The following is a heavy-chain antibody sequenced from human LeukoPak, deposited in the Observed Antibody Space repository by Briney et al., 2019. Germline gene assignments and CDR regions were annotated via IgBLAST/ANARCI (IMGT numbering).Heavy chain of an antibody. CDR1: GGSISSGDYY. CDR2: NYYSEST. D-gene: IGHD1-14*01. CDR3: ARNPYEKNAFDI. Sequence: SETLSLTCTVSGGSISSGDYYWSWIRQPPGKGLEWNGYNYYSESTYYNPSLKSRVIISVDTSKNQFSLKLSSVPAAGTAVYYCARNPYEKNAFDIWGQGTMVTVSS. V-gene: IGHV4-30-4*01. J-gene: IGHJ3*02.